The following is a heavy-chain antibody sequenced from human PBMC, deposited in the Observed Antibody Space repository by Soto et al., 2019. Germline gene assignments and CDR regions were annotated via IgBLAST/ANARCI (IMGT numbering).Heavy chain of an antibody. J-gene: IGHJ6*02. V-gene: IGHV1-18*04. Sequence: ASVKVSCKASGYTFTSYGISWVRQAPGQGLEWMGWISAYNGNTKYAQKFQGRVTMTTDTSTSTAYMELRSLRSDDTAVYYCARVDIVATIIPNYYYGMDVWGQGTTVTVSS. CDR3: ARVDIVATIIPNYYYGMDV. D-gene: IGHD5-12*01. CDR2: ISAYNGNT. CDR1: GYTFTSYG.